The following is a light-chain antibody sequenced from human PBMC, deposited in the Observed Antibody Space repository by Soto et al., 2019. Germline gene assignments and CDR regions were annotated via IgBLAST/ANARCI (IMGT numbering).Light chain of an antibody. CDR3: QQYNNWPQT. CDR2: GAS. CDR1: QSVSSI. J-gene: IGKJ2*01. Sequence: EIVMTQSPATLSVSLGERATRSCRASQSVSSILAWYQQKPGQAPRLLIYGASTRATGIPARFSGSGSGTEFTLTISSLQSEDFAVYYCQQYNNWPQTFGQGTKLEIK. V-gene: IGKV3-15*01.